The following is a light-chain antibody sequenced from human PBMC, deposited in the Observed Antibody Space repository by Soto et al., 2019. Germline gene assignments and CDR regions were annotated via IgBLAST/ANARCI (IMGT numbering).Light chain of an antibody. CDR1: SSDVGGYNY. CDR3: SSYTSSSTEV. V-gene: IGLV2-14*01. CDR2: DVG. Sequence: QSVLTQPASVSGSPGQSITISCTGTSSDVGGYNYVSWYQQHPGKAPKLMIYDVGDRPSGVSNRFSGSKSGNTASLTISGPQAEDEADYYCSSYTSSSTEVFGTGTKLTVL. J-gene: IGLJ1*01.